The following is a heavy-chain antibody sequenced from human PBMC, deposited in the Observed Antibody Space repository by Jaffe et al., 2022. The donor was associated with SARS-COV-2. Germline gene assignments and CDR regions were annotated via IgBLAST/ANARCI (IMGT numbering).Heavy chain of an antibody. D-gene: IGHD1-26*01. CDR2: ISYDGSNK. CDR3: ARDPKWLQLDRFSGAFDI. V-gene: IGHV3-30-3*01. Sequence: QVQLVESGGGVVQPGRSLRLSCAASGFTFSSYAMHWVRQAPGKGLEWVAVISYDGSNKYYADSVKGRFTISRDNSKNTLYLQMNSLRAEDTAVYYCARDPKWLQLDRFSGAFDIWGQGTMVTVSS. CDR1: GFTFSSYA. J-gene: IGHJ3*02.